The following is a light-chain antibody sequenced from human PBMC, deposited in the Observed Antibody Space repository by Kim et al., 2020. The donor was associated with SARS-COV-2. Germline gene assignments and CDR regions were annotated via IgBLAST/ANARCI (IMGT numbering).Light chain of an antibody. CDR2: VAS. J-gene: IGKJ2*01. V-gene: IGKV3-15*01. CDR3: QQFNNWPYT. CDR1: HSVSSN. Sequence: SVSPGERATLSGRASHSVSSNLVWYQQRPGQAPRLLIYVASTRATDVSDRFSGSGSGTDFTLTISNLQSEDSAVYYCQQFNNWPYTFGQGTNLEI.